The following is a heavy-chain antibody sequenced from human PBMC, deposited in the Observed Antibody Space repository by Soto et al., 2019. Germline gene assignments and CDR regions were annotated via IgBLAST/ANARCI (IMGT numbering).Heavy chain of an antibody. Sequence: ASVRVSCTASGYTFTGYYMHWVRQPPAQGLEWMGWINPNSGGTNYAQKFQGRVTMTRDTSISTAYMELSRLRSDDTAVYYCARADSSSWNYATDVPGPGPTVTVSS. CDR2: INPNSGGT. D-gene: IGHD6-13*01. CDR3: ARADSSSWNYATDV. CDR1: GYTFTGYY. J-gene: IGHJ6*02. V-gene: IGHV1-2*02.